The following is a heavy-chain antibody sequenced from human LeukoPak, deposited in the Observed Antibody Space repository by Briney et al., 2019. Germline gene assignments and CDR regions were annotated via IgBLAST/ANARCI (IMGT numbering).Heavy chain of an antibody. CDR3: AKGYCGGDCYRADYGMDV. CDR1: GFTFDDYA. Sequence: GGSLRLSCAASGFTFDDYAMHWVRQAPGKGLEWVSLISGDGGSTYYADSVKGRFTISRDNSKNSLYLQMNSLRTEDTALYYCAKGYCGGDCYRADYGMDVWGQGTTVTVSS. J-gene: IGHJ6*02. D-gene: IGHD2-21*02. V-gene: IGHV3-43*02. CDR2: ISGDGGST.